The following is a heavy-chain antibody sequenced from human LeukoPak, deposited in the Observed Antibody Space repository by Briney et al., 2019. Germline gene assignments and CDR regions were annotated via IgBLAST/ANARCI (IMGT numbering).Heavy chain of an antibody. CDR1: GGSISSYY. J-gene: IGHJ4*02. CDR3: AGDLRLGELSLRYYFDY. V-gene: IGHV4-4*07. D-gene: IGHD3-16*02. Sequence: NPLETLSLTCTVSGGSISSYYWSWIRQPAGKGREWIGRIYTSGSTNYNPSLKSRVTMSVDPSQNQFSLTLSSVTPADTAVYYCAGDLRLGELSLRYYFDYWGQGTLVTVSS. CDR2: IYTSGST.